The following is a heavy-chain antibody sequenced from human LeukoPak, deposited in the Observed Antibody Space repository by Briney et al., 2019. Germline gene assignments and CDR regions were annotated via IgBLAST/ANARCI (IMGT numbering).Heavy chain of an antibody. CDR3: TTDFPTIFGVVTSDDAFDI. D-gene: IGHD3-3*01. CDR2: IKSKTDGGTT. Sequence: GGSLRLSCAASGFTFSNAWMSWVRQAPGKGLEWVGRIKSKTDGGTTGYAAPVKGRFTISRDDSKNTLYLQMNSLKTENTAVYYCTTDFPTIFGVVTSDDAFDIWGQGTMVTVSS. J-gene: IGHJ3*02. V-gene: IGHV3-15*01. CDR1: GFTFSNAW.